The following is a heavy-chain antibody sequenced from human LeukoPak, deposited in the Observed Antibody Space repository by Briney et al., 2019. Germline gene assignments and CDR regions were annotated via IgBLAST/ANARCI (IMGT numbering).Heavy chain of an antibody. J-gene: IGHJ4*02. CDR2: IKQDGSEK. Sequence: PGGSLRLSCAASGFTFSSYWMSWVRQAPGKWLEWVANIKQDGSEKYYVDSVKGRFTISRDNAKNSLYLQMNSLRAEDTAVYYCARDSSYDSSEYFDYWGQGALVTVSS. V-gene: IGHV3-7*01. CDR3: ARDSSYDSSEYFDY. CDR1: GFTFSSYW. D-gene: IGHD3-22*01.